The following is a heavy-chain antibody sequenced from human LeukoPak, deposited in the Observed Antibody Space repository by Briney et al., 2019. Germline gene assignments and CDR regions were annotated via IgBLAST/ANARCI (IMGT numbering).Heavy chain of an antibody. V-gene: IGHV4-59*01. Sequence: PSETLSLTCAVYGGSFSGYYWSWIRQPPGKGLEWIGYIYYSGSTNYNLSLKSRVTISVDTSKNQFSLKLSSVTAADTAVYYCARQHGDTAMSTDYWGQGTLVTVSS. CDR2: IYYSGST. CDR1: GGSFSGYY. CDR3: ARQHGDTAMSTDY. D-gene: IGHD5-18*01. J-gene: IGHJ4*02.